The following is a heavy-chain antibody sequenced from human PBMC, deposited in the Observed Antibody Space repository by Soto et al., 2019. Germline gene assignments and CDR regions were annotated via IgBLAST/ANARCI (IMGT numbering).Heavy chain of an antibody. J-gene: IGHJ4*02. D-gene: IGHD6-6*01. CDR2: ISGYNGNT. V-gene: IGHV1-18*01. CDR1: GYTFSNYG. Sequence: QVQLVQSGAEVKKPGASVKVSCKASGYTFSNYGFSWVRQAPGQGLEWMGWISGYNGNTNYAERPQGRVTTTTDTTTSTAYMELGSLRYDDTAVYYCAREGQLGYWGQGTPVTVSS. CDR3: AREGQLGY.